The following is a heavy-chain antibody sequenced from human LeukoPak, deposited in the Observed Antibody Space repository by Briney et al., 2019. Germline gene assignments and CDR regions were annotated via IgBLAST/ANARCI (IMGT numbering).Heavy chain of an antibody. J-gene: IGHJ3*02. D-gene: IGHD2-2*01. CDR2: ISYDGSNK. CDR1: GFTFSSYA. V-gene: IGHV3-30*04. Sequence: GGSLRLSCATSGFTFSSYAMHWVRQAPGKGLEWVAVISYDGSNKYYADSVKGRFTISRDNSKNTLYLQMNSLRAEDTAVYYCARPGPDIVVVPAAVHDAFDIWGQGTMVTVSS. CDR3: ARPGPDIVVVPAAVHDAFDI.